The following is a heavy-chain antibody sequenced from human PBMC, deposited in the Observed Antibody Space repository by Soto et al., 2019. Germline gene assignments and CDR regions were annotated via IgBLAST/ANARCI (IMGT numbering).Heavy chain of an antibody. V-gene: IGHV3-7*01. CDR2: TRQDGGQS. CDR1: GFTLSSYW. D-gene: IGHD6-19*01. J-gene: IGHJ4*02. CDR3: VSPGSTGWHFDS. Sequence: GSLRLSCEASGFTLSSYWMSWIRQAPGKGLEWVANTRQDGGQSYLVDSVQGRFTISRDNAKNSVYLQMNSLRAEDTAVYYCVSPGSTGWHFDSWGQGTLVTVSS.